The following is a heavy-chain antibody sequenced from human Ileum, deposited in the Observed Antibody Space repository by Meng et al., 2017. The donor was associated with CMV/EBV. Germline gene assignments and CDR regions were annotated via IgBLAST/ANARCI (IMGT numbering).Heavy chain of an antibody. CDR2: FHTSGTT. CDR3: ATEKWAAAGYGAFDI. J-gene: IGHJ3*02. V-gene: IGHV4-4*07. CDR1: GASISAYF. Sequence: QLPPTEPVPGLVTPSETLSLTCTVSGASISAYFWSWIRQPAGKGLECIGRFHTSGTTNYNPSLKSRVTMSVDSSKNQFSLNLSSVTAADTAVYYCATEKWAAAGYGAFDIWGQGTMVTVSS. D-gene: IGHD6-13*01.